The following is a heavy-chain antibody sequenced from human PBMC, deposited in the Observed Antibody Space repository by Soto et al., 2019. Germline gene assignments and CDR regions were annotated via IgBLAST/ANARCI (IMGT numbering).Heavy chain of an antibody. J-gene: IGHJ4*02. CDR1: GFTFSSFG. Sequence: EAQVLESGGDLVQPGGSLRLSCIASGFTFSSFGMTWVRQAPGKGLEWVSTVNGGGDSTHYADSVKGRFSIFRDNSKNTVYLQMNSLRAEDTAIYYCVKDVGYGFILFDYWGQGTLVTVSS. CDR3: VKDVGYGFILFDY. V-gene: IGHV3-23*01. CDR2: VNGGGDST. D-gene: IGHD3-10*01.